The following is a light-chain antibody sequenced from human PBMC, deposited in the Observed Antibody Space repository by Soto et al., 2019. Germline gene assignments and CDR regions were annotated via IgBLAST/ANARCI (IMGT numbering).Light chain of an antibody. Sequence: IQMTQSPSTLSASVGDRVTIICRASQSISSWLAWYQQKPGKAPKLLIYDASSLESGVPSRFSGSGSGTEFTLTISSLQPDAFATYYCQQYNSYSFGQGTKVDIK. CDR1: QSISSW. V-gene: IGKV1-5*02. CDR3: QQYNSYS. CDR2: DAS. J-gene: IGKJ1*01.